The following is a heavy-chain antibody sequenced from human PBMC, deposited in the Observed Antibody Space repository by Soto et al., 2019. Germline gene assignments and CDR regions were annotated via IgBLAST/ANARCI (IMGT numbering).Heavy chain of an antibody. J-gene: IGHJ5*02. CDR3: ARRFGGNDYSLSLDP. V-gene: IGHV4-38-2*01. D-gene: IGHD3-16*01. Sequence: SETLSLTCSVSGYSISSGYYWGWIRQPPGKGLEWIGSIYHSGSTYYNPSLKSRVTISVDTSKNQFSLKLSSVTAADTAAYYCARRFGGNDYSLSLDPWGPGTRVTV. CDR1: GYSISSGYY. CDR2: IYHSGST.